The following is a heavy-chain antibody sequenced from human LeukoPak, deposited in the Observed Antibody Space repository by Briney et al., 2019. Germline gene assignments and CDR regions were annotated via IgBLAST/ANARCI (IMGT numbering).Heavy chain of an antibody. D-gene: IGHD2-2*01. CDR2: VSYSGST. V-gene: IGHV4-59*12. CDR3: ARAHCTATSCHRFDY. Sequence: PSETLSLTCTVSGGSMSAYYWSWIRQPPGKGLEYIGFVSYSGSTDYNPSLKSRVTISVDTSMNQFSLRLSSVTAADTAVYYCARAHCTATSCHRFDYWGRGALVTVSS. CDR1: GGSMSAYY. J-gene: IGHJ4*02.